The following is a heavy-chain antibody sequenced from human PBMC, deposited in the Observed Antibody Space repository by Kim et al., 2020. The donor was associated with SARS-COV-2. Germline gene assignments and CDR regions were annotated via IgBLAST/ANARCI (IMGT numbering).Heavy chain of an antibody. CDR3: AKTGSGALLGAFDI. D-gene: IGHD1-26*01. Sequence: SETLSLTCTVSGGSISSSSYYWGWIRQPPGKGLEWIGSIYYSGSTYYNPSLKSRVTISVDTSKNQFSLKLSSVTAADTAVYYCAKTGSGALLGAFDIWG. CDR1: GGSISSSSYY. J-gene: IGHJ3*02. CDR2: IYYSGST. V-gene: IGHV4-39*01.